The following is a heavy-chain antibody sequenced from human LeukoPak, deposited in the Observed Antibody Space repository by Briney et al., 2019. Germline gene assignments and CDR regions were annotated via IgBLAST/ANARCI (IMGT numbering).Heavy chain of an antibody. Sequence: ASVKVSCKASGYTFTSYDINWVRQATGQGLEWMGWMNPNSGNTGNAQKFQGRVTMTRNTSISTAYMELSSLRSEDTAVYYCARVVNYYGSGSYYTGFDPWGQGTLVTVSS. D-gene: IGHD3-10*01. CDR2: MNPNSGNT. V-gene: IGHV1-8*01. CDR1: GYTFTSYD. CDR3: ARVVNYYGSGSYYTGFDP. J-gene: IGHJ5*02.